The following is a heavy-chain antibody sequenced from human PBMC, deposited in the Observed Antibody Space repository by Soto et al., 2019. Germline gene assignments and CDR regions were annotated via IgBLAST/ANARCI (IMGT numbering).Heavy chain of an antibody. D-gene: IGHD2-21*02. J-gene: IGHJ3*02. CDR2: ISAYNGNR. CDR3: ARAGHYGDDDAFDM. V-gene: IGHV1-18*04. CDR1: GYSFTNYA. Sequence: QVQLVQSGAEVKKPGASVKVSCRASGYSFTNYAVNWVRQAPGQGLEWMGGISAYNGNRDYAQKFQGRVSMTTDTSTSTAYMELRSLRSDDSAVYYCARAGHYGDDDAFDMWGLGTMVIVSS.